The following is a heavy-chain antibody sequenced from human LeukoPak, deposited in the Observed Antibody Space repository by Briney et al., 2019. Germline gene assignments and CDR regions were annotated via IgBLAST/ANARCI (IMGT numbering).Heavy chain of an antibody. CDR1: GFTFDDYA. CDR2: ISWNSGSI. V-gene: IGHV3-9*01. CDR3: AKPAAVEDSSGYYFDY. Sequence: GRSLRLSCAASGFTFDDYAMHWVRQAPGKGLEWVSGISWNSGSIGYAGSVKGRFTISRDNAKNSLYLQMNSLRAEDPALYYCAKPAAVEDSSGYYFDYWGQGTLVTVSS. D-gene: IGHD3-22*01. J-gene: IGHJ4*02.